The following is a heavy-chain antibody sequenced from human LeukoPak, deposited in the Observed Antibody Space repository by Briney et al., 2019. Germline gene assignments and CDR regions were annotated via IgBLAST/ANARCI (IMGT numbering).Heavy chain of an antibody. CDR2: ISAYNGNT. J-gene: IGHJ6*03. CDR3: ARSPPQYCSSTSCYVSEDYYYYMDV. V-gene: IGHV1-18*01. CDR1: GYTFTSYG. D-gene: IGHD2-2*01. Sequence: ASVKVSCKASGYTFTSYGISWVRQAPGQGLEWIGWISAYNGNTNYAQKLQGRVTMTTDTSTSTAYMELRSLRSDDTAVYYCARSPPQYCSSTSCYVSEDYYYYMDVWGKGTTVTVSS.